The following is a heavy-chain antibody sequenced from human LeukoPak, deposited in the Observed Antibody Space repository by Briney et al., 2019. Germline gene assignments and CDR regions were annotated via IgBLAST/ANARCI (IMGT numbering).Heavy chain of an antibody. CDR2: ISSSSSYI. V-gene: IGHV3-21*01. CDR1: GFTFSSYS. D-gene: IGHD3-3*01. Sequence: GGSLRLSCAASGFTFSSYSMNWVRQAPGKGLEWASSISSSSSYIYYADSVKGRFTISRDNAKNSLYLQMNSLRAEDTAVYYCARAGRFLEWLLQDPDAFDIWGQGTMVTVSS. J-gene: IGHJ3*02. CDR3: ARAGRFLEWLLQDPDAFDI.